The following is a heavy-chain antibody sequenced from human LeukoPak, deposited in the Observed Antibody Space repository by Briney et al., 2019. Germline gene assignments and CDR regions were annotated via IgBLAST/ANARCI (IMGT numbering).Heavy chain of an antibody. Sequence: GGSLRLSCAASGFTFSSYGMHWVRQAPGKGLEWVAVISYDGSNKYYADSVKGRFTISRDNSKNTLYLQMNSLRAEDTAVYYCAKDGPYSSSSGGNWFDPWGQGTLVTVSS. CDR3: AKDGPYSSSSGGNWFDP. V-gene: IGHV3-30*18. D-gene: IGHD6-6*01. CDR1: GFTFSSYG. J-gene: IGHJ5*02. CDR2: ISYDGSNK.